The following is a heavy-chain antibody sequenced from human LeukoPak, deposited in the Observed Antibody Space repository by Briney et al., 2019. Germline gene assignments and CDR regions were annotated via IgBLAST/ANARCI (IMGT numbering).Heavy chain of an antibody. CDR2: ISSSGSTI. CDR1: GFTFSSYE. J-gene: IGHJ6*04. CDR3: AELGITMIGGV. Sequence: GGSLRLSCAASGFTFSSYEMNWVRQAPGKGLEWVSYISSSGSTIYYADSVKGRFTISRDNAKNPLYLQMNSLRAEDTAVYDCAELGITMIGGVWGKGTTVTISS. D-gene: IGHD3-10*02. V-gene: IGHV3-48*03.